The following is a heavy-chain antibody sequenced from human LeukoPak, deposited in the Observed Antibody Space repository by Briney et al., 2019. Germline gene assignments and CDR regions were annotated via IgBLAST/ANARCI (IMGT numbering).Heavy chain of an antibody. CDR1: GFTFSSHS. J-gene: IGHJ6*03. D-gene: IGHD5-12*01. CDR3: ARGYSGYGGYYYYMDV. Sequence: GGSLRLSCAASGFTFSSHSMNWVRQAPGKGLEWVSGINWNGGTTGYADSVKGRFTISRDNAKNSLHLQMNSLRAEDTALYYCARGYSGYGGYYYYMDVWGKGTTVTVSS. V-gene: IGHV3-20*04. CDR2: INWNGGTT.